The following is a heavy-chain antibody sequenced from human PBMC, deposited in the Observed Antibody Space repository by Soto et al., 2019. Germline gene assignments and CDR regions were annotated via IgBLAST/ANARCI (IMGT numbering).Heavy chain of an antibody. Sequence: QVQLQESGPGLLNPSQTLSLTCTISGGSIHSGGYCWSWIRQHPGKVLDWIGCISYGGSTSYNPSLTSRVTISVDTSKNQFSLKLTSVTAADTAVYYWSRGILVWGQGALLTVSS. CDR3: SRGILV. CDR2: ISYGGST. CDR1: GGSIHSGGYC. D-gene: IGHD5-18*01. J-gene: IGHJ4*02. V-gene: IGHV4-31*03.